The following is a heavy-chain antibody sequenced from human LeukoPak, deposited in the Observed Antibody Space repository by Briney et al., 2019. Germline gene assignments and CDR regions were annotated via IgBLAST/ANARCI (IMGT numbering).Heavy chain of an antibody. V-gene: IGHV4-61*02. Sequence: TSETLSLTCTVSGGSISSGSYYWSWIRQPAGKGLEWIGRIYTSGSTNYNPSLKSRVTISVDTSKNQFSLKLSSVTAADTAVYYCARARLGSSIDYWGQGTLVTVSS. D-gene: IGHD3-16*01. CDR2: IYTSGST. CDR3: ARARLGSSIDY. J-gene: IGHJ4*02. CDR1: GGSISSGSYY.